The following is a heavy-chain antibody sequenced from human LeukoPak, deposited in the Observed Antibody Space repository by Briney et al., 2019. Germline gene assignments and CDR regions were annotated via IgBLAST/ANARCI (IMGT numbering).Heavy chain of an antibody. D-gene: IGHD3-22*01. CDR1: GYTFTGYY. J-gene: IGHJ4*02. CDR2: INPNSGGT. CDR3: ARAIYYYDSSGYPRDY. V-gene: IGHV1-2*02. Sequence: ASVKVSCKASGYTFTGYYMHWVRQAPGQGLEWMGWINPNSGGTNYAQTFQGRVTMTRDTSINTAYMELSRLGSDDTVVYYCARAIYYYDSSGYPRDYWGQGTLVTVSS.